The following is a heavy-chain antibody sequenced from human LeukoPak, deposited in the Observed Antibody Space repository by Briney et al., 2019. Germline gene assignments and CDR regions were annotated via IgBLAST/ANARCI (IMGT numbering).Heavy chain of an antibody. J-gene: IGHJ4*02. CDR2: IYCSGST. CDR3: ARTMIVVETYDY. Sequence: SETLSLTCTVSGGSISSSSYYWGWIRQPPGKGLEWIGSIYCSGSTYYNPSLKSRVTISVDTSKNQFSLKLSSVTAADTAVYYCARTMIVVETYDYWGQGTLVTVSS. CDR1: GGSISSSSYY. D-gene: IGHD3-22*01. V-gene: IGHV4-39*01.